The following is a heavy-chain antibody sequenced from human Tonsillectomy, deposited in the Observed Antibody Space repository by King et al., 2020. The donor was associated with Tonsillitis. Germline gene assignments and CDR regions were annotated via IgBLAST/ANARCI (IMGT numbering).Heavy chain of an antibody. CDR2: IDTTGDT. D-gene: IGHD5-24*01. Sequence: EVQLVEFGGGLVQPGWSLRLSCAASGFTFNSYDMHWVRQAPGKGLEWVSAIDTTGDTYYPGSVEGRFTISRENAKNSLYLQMNSLRAGDTAVYYCARGLRATPYFDYRGEGAPFSVS. J-gene: IGHJ4*02. V-gene: IGHV3-13*01. CDR3: ARGLRATPYFDY. CDR1: GFTFNSYD.